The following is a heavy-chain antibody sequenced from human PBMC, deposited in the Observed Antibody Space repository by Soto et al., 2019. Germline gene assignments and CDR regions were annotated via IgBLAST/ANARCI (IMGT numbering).Heavy chain of an antibody. CDR3: ARPSSFFDSYYFAY. CDR2: ISSSSSYT. J-gene: IGHJ4*02. Sequence: GGSLRLSCAASGFTFSSYGMHWVRQAPGKGLEWVSYISSSSSYTNYADSVKGRFTISRDNAKNSLYLQMNSLRAEDSAVYYCARPSSFFDSYYFAYWGQGTPVTVSS. V-gene: IGHV3-21*05. CDR1: GFTFSSYG. D-gene: IGHD3-9*01.